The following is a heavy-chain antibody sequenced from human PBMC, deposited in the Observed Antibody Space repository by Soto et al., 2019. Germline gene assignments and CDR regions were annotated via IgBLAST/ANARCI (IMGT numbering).Heavy chain of an antibody. J-gene: IGHJ4*02. CDR2: IIPMFGTA. CDR1: GGTFSTYA. D-gene: IGHD5-18*01. V-gene: IGHV1-69*12. Sequence: QVQLVQSGAEVKKPESSVKVSCKAPGGTFSTYAISWVRQAPGQGLEWMGGIIPMFGTANYAQRFQDSVTITADESTNTVYMGLSSLRSEDTPVYFCASGIQLWLRRINNGYSGWGQGTLVTVSS. CDR3: ASGIQLWLRRINNGYSG.